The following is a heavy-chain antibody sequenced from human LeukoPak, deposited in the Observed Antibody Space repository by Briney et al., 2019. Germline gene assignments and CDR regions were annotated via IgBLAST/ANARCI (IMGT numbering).Heavy chain of an antibody. V-gene: IGHV5-51*01. D-gene: IGHD2-2*01. J-gene: IGHJ4*02. Sequence: GESLKISCKGSGYSFTSYWIGWVRQMPGKGLEWMGIIYPGDSDTRYSPSFQGRVTISADKSISTAYLQWSSLKASDTAMYYCAPGLGYCSSTSCQLFDYWGQGTLVTVSS. CDR3: APGLGYCSSTSCQLFDY. CDR2: IYPGDSDT. CDR1: GYSFTSYW.